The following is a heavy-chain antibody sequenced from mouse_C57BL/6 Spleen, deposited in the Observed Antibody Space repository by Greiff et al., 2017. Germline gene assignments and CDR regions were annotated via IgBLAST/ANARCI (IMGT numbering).Heavy chain of an antibody. CDR1: GYSITSGYY. CDR2: ISYDGSN. CDR3: AIGYDYWYFDV. J-gene: IGHJ1*03. Sequence: ESGPGLVKPSQSLSLTCSVTGYSITSGYYWNWIRQFPGNKLEWMGYISYDGSNNYNPSLKNRISITRDTSKNQFFLKLNSVTTEDTATYYCAIGYDYWYFDVWGTGTTVTVSS. V-gene: IGHV3-6*01. D-gene: IGHD2-3*01.